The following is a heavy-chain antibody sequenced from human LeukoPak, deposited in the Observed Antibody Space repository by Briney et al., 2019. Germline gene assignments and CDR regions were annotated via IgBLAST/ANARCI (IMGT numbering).Heavy chain of an antibody. J-gene: IGHJ4*02. CDR2: ISSSSSYI. V-gene: IGHV3-21*06. CDR3: ARGSGSITVFGVDMTPPDY. CDR1: GFTFNNFT. Sequence: AGGSLRLSCAASGFTFNNFTMNWVRQAPGKGLEWVSGISSSSSYIFSADSVEGRFTISRDNAKNLLYLQMNSLRAEDTAVYYCARGSGSITVFGVDMTPPDYWGQGTLVTASS. D-gene: IGHD3-3*01.